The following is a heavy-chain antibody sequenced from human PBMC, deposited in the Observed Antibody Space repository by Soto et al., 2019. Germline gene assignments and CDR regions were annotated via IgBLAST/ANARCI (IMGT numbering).Heavy chain of an antibody. J-gene: IGHJ4*02. CDR1: GYTFTSYY. D-gene: IGHD6-19*01. CDR3: ARDGRSSYSSAWYYFDY. CDR2: INPSGGST. Sequence: QVQLVQSGAEVKKPGASMKVSCKASGYTFTSYYMHWVRQAPGQGLEWMGIINPSGGSTSYAQKFQGRVTMTRDTSTSTVYMELSSLRSEDTAVYYCARDGRSSYSSAWYYFDYWGQGTLVTVSS. V-gene: IGHV1-46*01.